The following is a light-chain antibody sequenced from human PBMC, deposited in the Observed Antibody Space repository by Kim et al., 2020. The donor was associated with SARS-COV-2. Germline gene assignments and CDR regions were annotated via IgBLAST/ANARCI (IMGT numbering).Light chain of an antibody. CDR2: AAS. V-gene: IGKV3-11*01. CDR3: QQRSIWPLT. Sequence: EIVLTQSPATLSLSPGERATLSCRASQSVSSYLAWYQQKPGQAPRLLIYAASARATGIPARFSGSGSGTDFTLTISSLEPEDFAVYYCQQRSIWPLTFGGGTKLEI. J-gene: IGKJ4*01. CDR1: QSVSSY.